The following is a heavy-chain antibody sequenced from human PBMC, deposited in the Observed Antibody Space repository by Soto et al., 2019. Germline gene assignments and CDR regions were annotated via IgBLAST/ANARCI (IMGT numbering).Heavy chain of an antibody. CDR1: GASTSSSY. CDR2: ISGFTGTT. D-gene: IGHD3-9*01. V-gene: IGHV4-4*07. Sequence: SETLSLTCTVSGASTSSSYWTWVRQSADKRLEWIGRISGFTGTTNYNPSLKSRVSMSXXXXVXRXSXSXXSVTAXDTAVYFCSKERHNSGYHEYWGQVSPLTV. CDR3: SKERHNSGYHEY. J-gene: IGHJ4*02.